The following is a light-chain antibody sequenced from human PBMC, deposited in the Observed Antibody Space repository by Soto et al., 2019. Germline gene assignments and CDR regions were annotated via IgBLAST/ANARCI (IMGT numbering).Light chain of an antibody. Sequence: DIVMTQSPDSLAVSLGERATIKCKSSQSVLYSSNNKNYLAWYQQKPGLPPKLLIYWASTRESGVPDRFSGSGSGTDFTLTISSLQAEDVAVYYCQLYYSTPFTFGPGTKVDIK. J-gene: IGKJ3*01. CDR1: QSVLYSSNNKNY. CDR3: QLYYSTPFT. CDR2: WAS. V-gene: IGKV4-1*01.